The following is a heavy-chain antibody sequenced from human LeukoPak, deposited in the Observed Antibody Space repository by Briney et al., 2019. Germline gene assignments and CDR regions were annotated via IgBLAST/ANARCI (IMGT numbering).Heavy chain of an antibody. Sequence: PGGSLRLSCAASGITFINYSMTWVRQAPGKGLEWVSAITGSGTFTDYADSVRGRFTISRDNSKNTLYLRMNSLRAEDTAIYYCAKRSAESSGYFDSWGQGTLVTVSS. V-gene: IGHV3-23*01. D-gene: IGHD6-19*01. J-gene: IGHJ4*02. CDR2: ITGSGTFT. CDR3: AKRSAESSGYFDS. CDR1: GITFINYS.